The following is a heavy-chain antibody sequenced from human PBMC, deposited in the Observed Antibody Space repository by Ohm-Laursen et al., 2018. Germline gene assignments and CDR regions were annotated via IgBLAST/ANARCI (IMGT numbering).Heavy chain of an antibody. D-gene: IGHD2-15*01. CDR1: GDSINSSY. CDR3: ARRGSGGRSFDY. Sequence: PPGTLSLTCPVSGDSINSSYWSWIRQPPGKGLEWIGFISNSGNTNYNPSLKSRVTISVDTSKNQISLKLGSVTVADTAVFYCARRGSGGRSFDYWGQGSLVTVSS. V-gene: IGHV4-59*08. J-gene: IGHJ4*02. CDR2: ISNSGNT.